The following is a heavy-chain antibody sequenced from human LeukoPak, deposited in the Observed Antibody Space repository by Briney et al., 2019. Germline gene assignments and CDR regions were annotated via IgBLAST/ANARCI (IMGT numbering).Heavy chain of an antibody. V-gene: IGHV1-2*02. CDR3: ARDPPRYQLLSSPLPFDY. Sequence: GASVKVSCKASGYTFTGYYMHWVRQAPGQGLEWMGWINPNSGGTNYAQKFQGRVTMTRDTSISTAYMELSRLRSDDTAVYYCARDPPRYQLLSSPLPFDYWGQETLVTVSS. CDR2: INPNSGGT. J-gene: IGHJ4*02. D-gene: IGHD2-2*01. CDR1: GYTFTGYY.